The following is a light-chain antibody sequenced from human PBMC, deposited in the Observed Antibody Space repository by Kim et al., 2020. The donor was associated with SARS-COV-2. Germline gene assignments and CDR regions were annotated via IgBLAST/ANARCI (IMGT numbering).Light chain of an antibody. J-gene: IGLJ2*01. CDR2: QDS. CDR1: KMGDKY. CDR3: QAWDSSTVV. Sequence: VSPGKTASITCSGDKMGDKYACWYQQKPGQSPGLVIYQDSKRPSGIPERFSGSNSGNTATLTISGTQAMDEADYYCQAWDSSTVVFGGGTQLTVL. V-gene: IGLV3-1*01.